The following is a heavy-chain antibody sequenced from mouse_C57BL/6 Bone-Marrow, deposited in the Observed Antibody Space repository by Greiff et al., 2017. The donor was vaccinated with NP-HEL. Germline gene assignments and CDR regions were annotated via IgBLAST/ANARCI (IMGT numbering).Heavy chain of an antibody. D-gene: IGHD1-1*01. CDR2: IYPGSGST. J-gene: IGHJ3*01. CDR1: GYTFTSYW. CDR3: ARAPITTVVGAGFAY. V-gene: IGHV1-55*01. Sequence: QVQLKQPGAELVKPGASVKMSCKASGYTFTSYWITWVKQRPGQGLEWIGDIYPGSGSTNYNEKFKSKATLTVDTSSSTAYMQLSSLTSEDSAVYYCARAPITTVVGAGFAYWGQGTLVTVSA.